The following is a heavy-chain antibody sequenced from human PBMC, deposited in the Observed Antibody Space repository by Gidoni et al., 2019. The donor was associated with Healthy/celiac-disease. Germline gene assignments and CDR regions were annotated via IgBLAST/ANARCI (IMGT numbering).Heavy chain of an antibody. CDR3: AKYNGSDVLDYDYGMDV. V-gene: IGHV1-18*01. CDR1: GYSFTSYR. CDR2: ISTYNSNT. Sequence: AQLVQAGAAVTQSVTCVKASCYASGYSFTSYRISWVRRAPRQGLEWMGWISTYNSNTNETQKLQRRVTRTTDTSASTAYIELRSMRSDDTAVDYCAKYNGSDVLDYDYGMDVWGQGTTVTVSS. D-gene: IGHD1-20*01. J-gene: IGHJ6*02.